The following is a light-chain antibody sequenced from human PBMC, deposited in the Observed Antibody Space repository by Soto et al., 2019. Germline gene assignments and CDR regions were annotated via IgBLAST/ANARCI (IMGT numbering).Light chain of an antibody. J-gene: IGLJ1*01. CDR3: SSYAGTNILYV. CDR1: SSDVGGYNY. CDR2: EVS. Sequence: QSALTQPPSESGSPGQSVTISCTGTSSDVGGYNYVSWYQQHPGKAPKVMIYEVSKRPSGVPDRFSGSKSGNTASLTVSGLQAEDEADYYCSSYAGTNILYVFGTGTKVTVL. V-gene: IGLV2-8*01.